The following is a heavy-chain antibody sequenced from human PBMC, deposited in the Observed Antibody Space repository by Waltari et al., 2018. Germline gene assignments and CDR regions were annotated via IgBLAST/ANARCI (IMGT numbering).Heavy chain of an antibody. CDR1: GFTFSDFW. V-gene: IGHV3-74*01. CDR2: VNGDGSST. CDR3: ARDEDNYYDSSGYIKH. D-gene: IGHD3-22*01. J-gene: IGHJ4*02. Sequence: EVQLLESGGGLVQPGGYLRLSCAASGFTFSDFWMHWVRQAPGEGLVWLSRVNGDGSSTTYADSVKGRFTVSRDNARKTMFLQMTSLRAEDTAVYYCARDEDNYYDSSGYIKHWGQGALVTVSS.